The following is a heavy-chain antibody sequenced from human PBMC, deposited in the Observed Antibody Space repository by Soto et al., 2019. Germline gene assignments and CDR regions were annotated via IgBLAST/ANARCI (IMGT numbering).Heavy chain of an antibody. CDR1: GFTFSSYA. Sequence: GGSLRLSCAASGFTFSSYAMSWVRQAPGKGLEWVSAISGSGGSTYYADSVKGRFTISRDNSKNTLYLQMNSLRAEDTAVYYCAKDPLTRLYYDILTGPSDAFDIWGQGTMVTVSS. D-gene: IGHD3-9*01. J-gene: IGHJ3*02. V-gene: IGHV3-23*01. CDR2: ISGSGGST. CDR3: AKDPLTRLYYDILTGPSDAFDI.